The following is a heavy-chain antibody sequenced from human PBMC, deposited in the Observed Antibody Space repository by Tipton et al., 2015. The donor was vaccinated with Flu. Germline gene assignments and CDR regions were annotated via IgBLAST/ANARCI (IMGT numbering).Heavy chain of an antibody. CDR1: GGSISSGSYY. D-gene: IGHD4-11*01. CDR3: VRRDYSNYVSEPKNWFDP. J-gene: IGHJ5*02. CDR2: IYTSGST. V-gene: IGHV4-61*02. Sequence: PGLVKPSQTLSLTCTVSGGSISSGSYYWSWIRQPAGKGLEWIGRIYTSGSTNYNPSLKSRVTISVDRSKNQFSLKVTSVTAADTAVYYCVRRDYSNYVSEPKNWFDPWGQGILVTVSS.